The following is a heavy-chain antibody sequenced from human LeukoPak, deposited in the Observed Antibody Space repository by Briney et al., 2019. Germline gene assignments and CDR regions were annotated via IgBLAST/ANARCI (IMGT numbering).Heavy chain of an antibody. CDR3: ARLRYYGSGSPRGRPGWFDP. D-gene: IGHD3-10*01. Sequence: GESLKISCKGSGYSFSSYWISWVRQMPGKGLEWMGRIDSSDCDTKYSTSFQGHVSFSTDNSISTAYLQWSRLKASDTAMYYCARLRYYGSGSPRGRPGWFDPWGQGTLVTVPS. CDR1: GYSFSSYW. V-gene: IGHV5-10-1*01. CDR2: IDSSDCDT. J-gene: IGHJ5*02.